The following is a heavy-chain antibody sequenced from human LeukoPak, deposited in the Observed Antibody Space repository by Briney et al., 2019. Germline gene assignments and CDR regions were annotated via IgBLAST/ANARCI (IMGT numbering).Heavy chain of an antibody. J-gene: IGHJ4*02. CDR1: VFTFTTYI. Sequence: GGSLRLSCAASVFTFTTYIMNCVPQAPGQGRGGFSSISSSIIFIYYADSVKGRFSISREKAKNSLYLQMNSLRDEGTAVYYCARGASSGSLDYWGRGTLVTVSS. D-gene: IGHD3-10*01. V-gene: IGHV3-21*01. CDR3: ARGASSGSLDY. CDR2: ISSSIIFI.